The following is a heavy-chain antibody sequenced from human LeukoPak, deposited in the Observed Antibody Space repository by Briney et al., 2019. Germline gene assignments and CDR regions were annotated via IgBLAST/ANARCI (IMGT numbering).Heavy chain of an antibody. D-gene: IGHD3-3*01. Sequence: GGSLRLSCAASGFTFSSYAMHWVRQAPGKGLEWVAVISYDGSNKYYADSVKGRFTISRDNSKSTLYMQMNSLRAEDTAVYYCAKAAIFGVVLDYWGQGTLVTVSS. CDR1: GFTFSSYA. CDR2: ISYDGSNK. CDR3: AKAAIFGVVLDY. J-gene: IGHJ4*02. V-gene: IGHV3-30-3*01.